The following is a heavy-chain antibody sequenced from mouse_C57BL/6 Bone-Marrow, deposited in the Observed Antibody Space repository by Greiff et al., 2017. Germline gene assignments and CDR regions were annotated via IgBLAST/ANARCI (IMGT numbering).Heavy chain of an antibody. Sequence: EVKVVESGGDLVKPGGSLKLSCAASGFTFSSYGMSWVSQTPDKRLAWVATISSGGSYTYYPDSVKGRFTSSRYNAKNTLYLQLSSLKAEDTSMYYCARLHWYFDVWGTGTTVTVSS. CDR3: ARLHWYFDV. CDR2: ISSGGSYT. CDR1: GFTFSSYG. J-gene: IGHJ1*03. V-gene: IGHV5-6*01.